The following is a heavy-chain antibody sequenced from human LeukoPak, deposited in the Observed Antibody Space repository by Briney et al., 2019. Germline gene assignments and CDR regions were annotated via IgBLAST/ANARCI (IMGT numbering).Heavy chain of an antibody. V-gene: IGHV3-21*04. CDR3: ARDSSMLRGPLVIYYFDF. J-gene: IGHJ4*02. Sequence: GSLRLSCTASGFTFTTYTMDWVRQAPGKGLEWVSSFDNSGTYIYYADSVKGRFTISRDNDKNSLYLQMNSLRAEDTAVYYCARDSSMLRGPLVIYYFDFWGQGTLVTVSS. D-gene: IGHD3-10*01. CDR2: FDNSGTYI. CDR1: GFTFTTYT.